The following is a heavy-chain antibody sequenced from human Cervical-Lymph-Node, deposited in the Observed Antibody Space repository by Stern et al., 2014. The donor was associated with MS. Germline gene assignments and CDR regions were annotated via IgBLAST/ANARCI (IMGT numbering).Heavy chain of an antibody. D-gene: IGHD3-10*01. CDR2: SYWDGDK. V-gene: IGHV2-70*01. Sequence: ESGPALVKPTQTLTLTCSFSGFSLSTTGMCVSWIRQPPGQALEWLALSYWDGDKYYTTSLKTRLTISKDTSKNQVVLTMTNVDPVDTATYYCVRSQTMFRGVTFFDYWGQGTLITVSS. CDR1: GFSLSTTGMC. CDR3: VRSQTMFRGVTFFDY. J-gene: IGHJ4*02.